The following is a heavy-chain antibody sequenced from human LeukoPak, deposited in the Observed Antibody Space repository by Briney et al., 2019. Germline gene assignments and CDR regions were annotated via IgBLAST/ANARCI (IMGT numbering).Heavy chain of an antibody. CDR2: ANEDGSKK. J-gene: IGHJ4*02. CDR1: GFTFSSYW. V-gene: IGHV3-7*01. D-gene: IGHD7-27*01. Sequence: GGSLRLSCAASGFTFSSYWMSWVRQAPGKGLEWVANANEDGSKKYHVDSMKGRFTISRGNAKNSLYLQVNSLRAEDTAVYYCARAGDRGTVDFWGQGTLVTVSS. CDR3: ARAGDRGTVDF.